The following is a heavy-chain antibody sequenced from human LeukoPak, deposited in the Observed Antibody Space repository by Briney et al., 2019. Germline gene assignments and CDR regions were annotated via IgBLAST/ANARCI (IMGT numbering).Heavy chain of an antibody. CDR2: ISGSGDST. J-gene: IGHJ4*02. V-gene: IGHV3-23*01. CDR3: AEDHYCSSTSCDFDY. D-gene: IGHD2-2*01. CDR1: GFTFSSYV. Sequence: GGSLRLSCAASGFTFSSYVMSWVRQAPGKGLEWVSAISGSGDSTYYADSAKGRFTISRDNSKNTLYLQMNSLRAEDTAVYYCAEDHYCSSTSCDFDYWGQGTLVTVSS.